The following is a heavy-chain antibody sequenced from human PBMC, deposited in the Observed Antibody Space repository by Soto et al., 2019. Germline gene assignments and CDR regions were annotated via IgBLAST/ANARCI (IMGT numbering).Heavy chain of an antibody. D-gene: IGHD3-22*01. CDR2: IYHSGNT. V-gene: IGHV4-30-2*01. CDR1: GDTISTGGYS. Sequence: SETLSLTCGVSGDTISTGGYSWAWIRQPPGKALEWIGHIYHSGNTYYNPSLKSRVNISVDTSKNQFSLKLSSVTAADTAVYYCARDYDSSGDYWGQGTLVTVSS. CDR3: ARDYDSSGDY. J-gene: IGHJ4*02.